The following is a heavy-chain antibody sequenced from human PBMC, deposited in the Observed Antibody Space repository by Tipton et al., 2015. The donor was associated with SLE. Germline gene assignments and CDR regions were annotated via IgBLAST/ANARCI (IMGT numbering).Heavy chain of an antibody. CDR2: FYYNGFS. CDR3: ARHKNHAFDC. D-gene: IGHD1-14*01. CDR1: GYSINSGYY. Sequence: LRLSCTISGYSINSGYYWSWLRQPPGQGLEWIGYFYYNGFSNYNPSLRGRVTMSLDTSKNPFSLKLTSVTAADTAMYYCARHKNHAFDCWGQGTLVTGSS. J-gene: IGHJ4*02. V-gene: IGHV4-59*08.